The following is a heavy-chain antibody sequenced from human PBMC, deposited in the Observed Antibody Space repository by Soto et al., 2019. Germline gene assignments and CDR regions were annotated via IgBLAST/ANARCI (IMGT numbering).Heavy chain of an antibody. Sequence: GGSLRLSCAASGFTFSSYAMSWVRQAPGKGLEWVSAISGSGGSTYYADSVKGRFTISRDNSKNTLYLQMNSLRAEDTAVYYCAISVQDYYYYGMDVWGQGTTVTVSS. CDR3: AISVQDYYYYGMDV. D-gene: IGHD1-1*01. CDR1: GFTFSSYA. J-gene: IGHJ6*02. CDR2: ISGSGGST. V-gene: IGHV3-23*01.